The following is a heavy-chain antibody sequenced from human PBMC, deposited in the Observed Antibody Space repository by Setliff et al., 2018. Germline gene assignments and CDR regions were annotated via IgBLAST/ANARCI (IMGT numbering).Heavy chain of an antibody. D-gene: IGHD3-22*01. V-gene: IGHV4-34*01. J-gene: IGHJ4*02. CDR3: ARDRKYYDSSGSFDY. Sequence: PSETLSLTCAVYGGSFSGYYWSWIRQPPGKGLEWIGEINHSGSTNYNPSLKSRVTISVDTSKNQFSLKLSSVTAADTAVYYCARDRKYYDSSGSFDYWGQGTLVTVSS. CDR1: GGSFSGYY. CDR2: INHSGST.